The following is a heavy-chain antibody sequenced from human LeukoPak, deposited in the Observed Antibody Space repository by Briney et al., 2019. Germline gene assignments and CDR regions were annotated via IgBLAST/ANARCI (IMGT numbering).Heavy chain of an antibody. D-gene: IGHD1-7*01. CDR1: GDSISSSSYY. CDR2: IYHSGST. J-gene: IGHJ5*02. CDR3: ARGNYDYNWFDP. V-gene: IGHV4-39*07. Sequence: SETLSLTCTVSGDSISSSSYYWGWIRQPPGKGLEWIGEIYHSGSTNYNPSLKSRVTISVDKSENQFSLKLSSVTAADTAVYYCARGNYDYNWFDPWGQGTLVTVSS.